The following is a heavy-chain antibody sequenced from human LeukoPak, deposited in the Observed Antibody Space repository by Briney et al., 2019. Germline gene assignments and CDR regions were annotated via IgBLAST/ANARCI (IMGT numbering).Heavy chain of an antibody. CDR3: ARDGSGFYYYYYMDV. D-gene: IGHD6-25*01. Sequence: GGSLRLPCAASGFTFTDYSMTWVRQAPGKGLEWVASISTVSTYTFYSDSVKGRASITRDNAKNMLYLQMSSLSADDTAVYYCARDGSGFYYYYYMDVWGRGTTVTVS. V-gene: IGHV3-21*06. J-gene: IGHJ6*03. CDR2: ISTVSTYT. CDR1: GFTFTDYS.